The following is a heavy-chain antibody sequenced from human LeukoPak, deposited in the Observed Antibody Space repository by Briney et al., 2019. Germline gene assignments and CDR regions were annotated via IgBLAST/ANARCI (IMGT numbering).Heavy chain of an antibody. CDR3: AKAFREFGTSSSYSSFDT. J-gene: IGHJ3*02. CDR1: GFTFSSFA. V-gene: IGHV3-23*01. Sequence: GGSLRLSCSASGFTFSSFALSWVRQAPGKGLEWVSGVSYTRVATYYADSVKGRFTISRDDSQNILYLQMNGLRAEDTAVYFCAKAFREFGTSSSYSSFDTWGQGTMVTVSS. CDR2: VSYTRVAT. D-gene: IGHD5-18*01.